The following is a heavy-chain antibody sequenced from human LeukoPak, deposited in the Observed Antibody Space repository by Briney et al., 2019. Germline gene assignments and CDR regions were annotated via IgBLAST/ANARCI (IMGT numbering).Heavy chain of an antibody. CDR3: ARGGGSSHFDS. V-gene: IGHV1-2*02. CDR2: INPNTGGT. CDR1: GYTFTTYS. J-gene: IGHJ4*02. Sequence: ASVKVSFKASGYTFTTYSFHWVRQAPGQGLEWMGWINPNTGGTDYAQKFQGRVTMTSDTSVSTAYVDLNRLGSDDTAVYYCARGGGSSHFDSWGQGSLVIVSS. D-gene: IGHD2-15*01.